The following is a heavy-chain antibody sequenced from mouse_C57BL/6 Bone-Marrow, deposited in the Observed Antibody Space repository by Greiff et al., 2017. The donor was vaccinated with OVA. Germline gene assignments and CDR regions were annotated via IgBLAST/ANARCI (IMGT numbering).Heavy chain of an antibody. J-gene: IGHJ1*03. CDR1: GYAFTNYL. Sequence: QVQLQQSGAELVRPGISVKVSCKASGYAFTNYLIEWVKQRPGQGLEWIGVINPGSGGTNYNEKFKGKATLTADKSSSTAYMQLSSLTSEDSAVYFCARGTGTSYWYFDVWGTGTTVTVSS. V-gene: IGHV1-54*01. CDR3: ARGTGTSYWYFDV. D-gene: IGHD4-1*01. CDR2: INPGSGGT.